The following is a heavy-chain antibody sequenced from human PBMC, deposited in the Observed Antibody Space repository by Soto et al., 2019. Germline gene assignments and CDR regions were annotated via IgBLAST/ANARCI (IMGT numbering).Heavy chain of an antibody. Sequence: QVQLQESGPGLVKPSQTLSLTCTVSGGSISSGGYYWSWIRQHPGKGLEWIGYIYYSGSTYYNPXLKXXXTISVDTSKNXXSXKXXSVTAADTAVYYCARVMGGSLRYFDWSSRGEYFQHWGQGTLVTVSS. J-gene: IGHJ1*01. CDR2: IYYSGST. CDR1: GGSISSGGYY. V-gene: IGHV4-31*01. CDR3: ARVMGGSLRYFDWSSRGEYFQH. D-gene: IGHD3-9*01.